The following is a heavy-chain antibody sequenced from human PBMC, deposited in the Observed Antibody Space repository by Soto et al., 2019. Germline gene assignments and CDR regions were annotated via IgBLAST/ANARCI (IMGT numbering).Heavy chain of an antibody. Sequence: SETLSLTCTVSGGSISSGGYYWSWIRQHPGKGLEWIGYIYYSGSTYYNPSLKSRVTISVVTSKNQFSLKLSSVTAADTAVYYCALRLGDPGRLYFDYWGQGTLVTVSS. D-gene: IGHD3-16*01. V-gene: IGHV4-31*03. J-gene: IGHJ4*02. CDR2: IYYSGST. CDR1: GGSISSGGYY. CDR3: ALRLGDPGRLYFDY.